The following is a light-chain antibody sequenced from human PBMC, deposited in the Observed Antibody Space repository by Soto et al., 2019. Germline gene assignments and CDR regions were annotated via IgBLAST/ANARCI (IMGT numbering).Light chain of an antibody. CDR1: QSVSSN. V-gene: IGKV3-15*01. J-gene: IGKJ4*01. CDR3: QQYNNWPPPLT. Sequence: EIVMTQSPATLSVSPGERATLSCRASQSVSSNLAWYQQKPREAARLLIYGASTRSTGIPATCSGSGTGTEFTLTISSMQSEDFAVYYCQQYNNWPPPLTFGGGTKVEIK. CDR2: GAS.